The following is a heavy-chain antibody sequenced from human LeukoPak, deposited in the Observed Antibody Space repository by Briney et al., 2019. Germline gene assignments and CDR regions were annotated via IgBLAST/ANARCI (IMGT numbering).Heavy chain of an antibody. Sequence: SETLSLTCAVYGGSFSGYYWSWIRQPPGKGLEWIGEINHSGSTNYNPSLKSRVTISVDTSKNQFSLKLSSVTAADTAVYYCARDSLDIGSYQYYMDVWGKGTTVTVSS. CDR2: INHSGST. CDR1: GGSFSGYY. CDR3: ARDSLDIGSYQYYMDV. J-gene: IGHJ6*03. V-gene: IGHV4-34*01. D-gene: IGHD3-9*01.